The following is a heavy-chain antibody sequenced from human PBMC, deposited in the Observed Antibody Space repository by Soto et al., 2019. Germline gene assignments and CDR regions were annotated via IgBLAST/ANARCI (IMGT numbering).Heavy chain of an antibody. D-gene: IGHD4-17*01. CDR2: IFYSGTT. J-gene: IGHJ3*01. V-gene: IGHV4-39*01. CDR3: ARRTDYGDYSDAFDV. CDR1: GDTISSSDYY. Sequence: QLQLQESGPGLVKPSETLSLTCTASGDTISSSDYYWGWIRQPPGRGLEGIGNIFYSGTTYYNPSLKSRVTISVDTSRNQFSLKLSSVTAADTAVYYCARRTDYGDYSDAFDVWGHGSMVTVSS.